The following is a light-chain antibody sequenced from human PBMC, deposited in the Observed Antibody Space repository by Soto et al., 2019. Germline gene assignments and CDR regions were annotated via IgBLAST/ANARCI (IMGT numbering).Light chain of an antibody. CDR3: SSYTGGNPSDV. V-gene: IGLV2-8*01. CDR1: SSDVGGYDY. J-gene: IGLJ1*01. CDR2: EVT. Sequence: QSVLTQPPSASGSPGQSVTISCTGTSSDVGGYDYVSWYQQHPGKAPKLMIYEVTIRPSGVSVRFSGSKSGNTASLTVSGLQAEDEADYYCSSYTGGNPSDVFGTGTKLTVL.